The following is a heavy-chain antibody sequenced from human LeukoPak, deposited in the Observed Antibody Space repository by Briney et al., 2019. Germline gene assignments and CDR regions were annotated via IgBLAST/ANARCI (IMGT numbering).Heavy chain of an antibody. V-gene: IGHV3-23*01. Sequence: GGSLRLSCAASGFTFSSYAMSWGRQAPGKGLEWVSAISGSGGSTYYADSVKGRFTIARDNSKNTLYMQMNSLRADDTAVYYSAKDRDDYYGSGFPSAFDIWGQGTMVTVSS. D-gene: IGHD3-10*01. CDR3: AKDRDDYYGSGFPSAFDI. J-gene: IGHJ3*02. CDR1: GFTFSSYA. CDR2: ISGSGGST.